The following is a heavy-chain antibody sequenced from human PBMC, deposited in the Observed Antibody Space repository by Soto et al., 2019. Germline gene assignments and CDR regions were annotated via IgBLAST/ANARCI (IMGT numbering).Heavy chain of an antibody. V-gene: IGHV1-3*01. Sequence: GASVKVSCKASGYTFTSYAMHWVRQAPGQRLEWMGWINAGNGNTKYSQKFQGRVTITRDTSASTAYMELSSLRSEDTAVYYCARLLGYCSSTSCYRYYYYGMDVWGQGTTVTVSS. CDR1: GYTFTSYA. J-gene: IGHJ6*02. CDR3: ARLLGYCSSTSCYRYYYYGMDV. CDR2: INAGNGNT. D-gene: IGHD2-2*02.